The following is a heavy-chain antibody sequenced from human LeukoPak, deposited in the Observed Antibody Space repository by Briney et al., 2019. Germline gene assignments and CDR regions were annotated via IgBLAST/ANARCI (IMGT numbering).Heavy chain of an antibody. D-gene: IGHD1-1*01. CDR2: ISSNGGST. CDR3: ARDQRNYYYYYMDV. CDR1: GFTFSSYA. Sequence: GGSLRLSCAASGFTFSSYAMHWVRQAPGKGLEYVSAISSNGGSTYYANSVKGRFTISRDNSKNTLYLQMNSLRAEDTAVYYCARDQRNYYYYYMDVWGKGTTVTVSS. J-gene: IGHJ6*03. V-gene: IGHV3-64*01.